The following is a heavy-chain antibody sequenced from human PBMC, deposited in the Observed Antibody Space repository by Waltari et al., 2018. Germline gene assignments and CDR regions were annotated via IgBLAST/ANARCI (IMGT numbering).Heavy chain of an antibody. Sequence: QLQLQESGPGLVKPSETLSLTCTVSGGSISSSSYYWGWIRQPPGKGLEWIGSIYYSGSTYYNPSLKSRVTISVDTSKNQFSLKLSSVTAADTAVYYCARDTRGSGSYDYWGQGTLVTVSS. D-gene: IGHD3-10*01. V-gene: IGHV4-39*07. J-gene: IGHJ4*02. CDR1: GGSISSSSYY. CDR3: ARDTRGSGSYDY. CDR2: IYYSGST.